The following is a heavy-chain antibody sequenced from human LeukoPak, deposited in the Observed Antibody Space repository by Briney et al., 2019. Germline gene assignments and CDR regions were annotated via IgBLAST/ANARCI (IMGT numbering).Heavy chain of an antibody. CDR3: ARHAPGGFGELEPVDY. V-gene: IGHV4-59*08. Sequence: PSETLSLTCTVSVGSISSDYWSWIRQSPGKGLEWLGYMYYIGINNYNPSLKSRVTISLDTSKNQFSLRLSSVTAADTAVYYCARHAPGGFGELEPVDYWGQGILVTVSS. CDR1: VGSISSDY. CDR2: MYYIGIN. J-gene: IGHJ4*02. D-gene: IGHD3-10*01.